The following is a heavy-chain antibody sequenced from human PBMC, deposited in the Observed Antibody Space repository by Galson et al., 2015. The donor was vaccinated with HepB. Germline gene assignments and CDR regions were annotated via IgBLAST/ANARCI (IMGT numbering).Heavy chain of an antibody. V-gene: IGHV1-69*13. CDR1: GGTFSSYA. D-gene: IGHD4-17*01. CDR3: ARDLIYGDYSRHYFDY. J-gene: IGHJ4*02. Sequence: SVKVSCKASGGTFSSYAISWVRQAPGQGLEWMGGIIPIFGTANYAQKFQGRVTITADESTSTAYMELSSLRSEDTAVYYCARDLIYGDYSRHYFDYWGQGTLVTVSS. CDR2: IIPIFGTA.